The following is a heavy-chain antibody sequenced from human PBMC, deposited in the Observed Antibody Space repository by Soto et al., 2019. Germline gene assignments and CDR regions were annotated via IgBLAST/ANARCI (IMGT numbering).Heavy chain of an antibody. CDR3: ARISYPDPHY. V-gene: IGHV6-1*01. CDR2: TYYRSKWYY. Sequence: LSQTLSLTCDISGDSVSTNSGAWSWIRQSPSRGLEWLGRTYYRSKWYYEYAESVKSRITIIPDTSKNQISLQLNSVTPEDTAVYYCARISYPDPHYWGQGTLVTVSS. CDR1: GDSVSTNSGA. J-gene: IGHJ4*02.